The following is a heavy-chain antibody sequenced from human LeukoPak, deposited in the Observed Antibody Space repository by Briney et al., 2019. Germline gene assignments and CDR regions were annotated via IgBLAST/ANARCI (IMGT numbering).Heavy chain of an antibody. CDR1: GFTFSNAW. Sequence: GGSLRLSCAASGFTFSNAWMNWVRQAPGKGLEWVGRIKSKTDGGTTDYAAPVKGRFTISRDDSKDTLYLQMNSLKTEDTAVYYCARVDSSGYYLDYWGQGTLVTVSS. CDR2: IKSKTDGGTT. CDR3: ARVDSSGYYLDY. D-gene: IGHD3-22*01. V-gene: IGHV3-15*07. J-gene: IGHJ4*02.